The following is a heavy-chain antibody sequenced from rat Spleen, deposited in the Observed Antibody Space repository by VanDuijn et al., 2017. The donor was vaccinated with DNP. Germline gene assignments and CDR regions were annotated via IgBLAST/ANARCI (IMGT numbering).Heavy chain of an antibody. Sequence: EVQLVGSGGGLVQPGRSMKLSCAASGFTFTDYNMAWVRQAPTRGLEWVATITYDDSSSYYRDSVKGRFTISRDNAKRTVYLQMGSLRSEDTATYYCVRQELRRLYWFAYWGQGTLVTVSS. CDR3: VRQELRRLYWFAY. CDR2: ITYDDSSS. D-gene: IGHD1-11*01. CDR1: GFTFTDYN. V-gene: IGHV5-7*01. J-gene: IGHJ3*01.